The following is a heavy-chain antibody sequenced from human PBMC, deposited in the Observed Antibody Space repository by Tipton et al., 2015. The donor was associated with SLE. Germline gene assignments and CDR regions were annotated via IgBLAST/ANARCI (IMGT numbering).Heavy chain of an antibody. D-gene: IGHD6-13*01. V-gene: IGHV4-39*07. CDR3: ARASGIAAAEAFDI. CDR2: IYYSGGT. CDR1: GGSISSGSYY. Sequence: TLSLTCTVSGGSISSGSYYWSWIRQPAGKGLEWIGSIYYSGGTYYNPSLKSRVTISVDTSKNQFSLKLSSVTAADTAVYYCARASGIAAAEAFDIWGQGTMVTVSS. J-gene: IGHJ3*02.